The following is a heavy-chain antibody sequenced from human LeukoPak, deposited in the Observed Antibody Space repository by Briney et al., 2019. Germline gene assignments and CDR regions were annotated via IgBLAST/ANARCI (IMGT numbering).Heavy chain of an antibody. V-gene: IGHV3-21*06. CDR1: GFTLRSYS. D-gene: IGHD6-19*01. CDR3: ARDNSGWSRDY. J-gene: IGHJ4*02. Sequence: GGSLRLSCAASGFTLRSYSMSWVRQAPGKGLEWVSSINWGSNHIYYADAVQGRFTISRDNAKNSLYLQMNSLRAEDTAIYYCARDNSGWSRDYWGQGTLVTVSS. CDR2: INWGSNHI.